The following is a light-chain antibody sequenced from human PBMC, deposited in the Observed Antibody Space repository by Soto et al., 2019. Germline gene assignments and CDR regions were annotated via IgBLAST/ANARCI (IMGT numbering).Light chain of an antibody. CDR2: GAS. CDR3: QQYGSSPPWT. CDR1: QSVSSNY. Sequence: EIVLTQSPGTLSLSPGERATLSCRASQSVSSNYLVWYQQRPGQAPRLLIHGASSRATSIPDRFSGSGSGTDLTLTISSLEPEDFAVYYCQQYGSSPPWTFGQGTKVEIK. V-gene: IGKV3-20*01. J-gene: IGKJ1*01.